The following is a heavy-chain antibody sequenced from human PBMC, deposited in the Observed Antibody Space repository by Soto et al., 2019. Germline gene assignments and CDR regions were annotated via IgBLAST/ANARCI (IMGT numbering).Heavy chain of an antibody. D-gene: IGHD6-13*01. J-gene: IGHJ4*02. CDR2: IYSSEYT. V-gene: IGHV4-59*08. Sequence: SETLSLTCTVSGGSISSYFWSWIRQPPGKGLEWIGYIYSSEYTDYNPSLKSRVTISVDTSKDQFSLQLKSVTAADTAVYYCARRYSSSFDYWGQGTLVTVSS. CDR1: GGSISSYF. CDR3: ARRYSSSFDY.